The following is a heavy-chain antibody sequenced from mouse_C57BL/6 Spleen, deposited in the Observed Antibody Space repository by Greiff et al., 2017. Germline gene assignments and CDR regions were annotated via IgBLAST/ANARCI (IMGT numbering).Heavy chain of an antibody. V-gene: IGHV1-82*01. CDR1: GYAFSSSW. CDR3: ARWVTTVVATDD. D-gene: IGHD1-1*01. Sequence: VQLQQSGPELVKPGASVKISCTASGYAFSSSWMNWVQQRPGKGLEWIGRIYPGDGDTNYNGKFKGKATLTADKSSSTAYMQLSSLTSEDSAVYVCARWVTTVVATDDWGQGTTLTVSS. CDR2: IYPGDGDT. J-gene: IGHJ2*01.